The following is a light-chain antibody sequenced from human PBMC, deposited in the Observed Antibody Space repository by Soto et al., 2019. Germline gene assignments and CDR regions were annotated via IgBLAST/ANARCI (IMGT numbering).Light chain of an antibody. J-gene: IGLJ1*01. CDR1: SSDVGGYNY. CDR3: CSYGGSYPYV. CDR2: DVS. Sequence: QSALTQPRSVSGSPGQSVTISCTGTSSDVGGYNYVSWYQQHPGKAPKLMIYDVSKRPSGVPDRFSGSKSGNTASLTISGLQVEDEADYYCCSYGGSYPYVFGTGTKVTVL. V-gene: IGLV2-11*01.